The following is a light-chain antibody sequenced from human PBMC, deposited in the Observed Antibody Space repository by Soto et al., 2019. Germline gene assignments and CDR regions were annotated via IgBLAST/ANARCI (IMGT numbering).Light chain of an antibody. Sequence: DIVLTQSPLSLPVTPGEPASISCRSSQSLLHTNGDNRLEWYLQKAGQSPQLLMYLGSNRASGVPDRFSGSGSGTDFTLKISRVEAEDVGVYYCMQALQTPYTFGQGTKVDIK. J-gene: IGKJ2*01. CDR3: MQALQTPYT. CDR1: QSLLHTNGDNR. CDR2: LGS. V-gene: IGKV2-28*01.